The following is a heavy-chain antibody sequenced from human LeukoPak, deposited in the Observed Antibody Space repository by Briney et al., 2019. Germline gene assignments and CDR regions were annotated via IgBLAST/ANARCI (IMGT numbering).Heavy chain of an antibody. J-gene: IGHJ4*02. V-gene: IGHV1-69*06. CDR1: GGTFSSYA. CDR3: AKNLGSVRTYYYDTPDY. D-gene: IGHD3-22*01. Sequence: ASVKVSCKASGGTFSSYAISWVRQAPGQGLEWMGGIIPIFGTANYAQKFQGRVTITADKSTSTAYMELSSLRSEDTAVYYCAKNLGSVRTYYYDTPDYWGQGTLVTVSS. CDR2: IIPIFGTA.